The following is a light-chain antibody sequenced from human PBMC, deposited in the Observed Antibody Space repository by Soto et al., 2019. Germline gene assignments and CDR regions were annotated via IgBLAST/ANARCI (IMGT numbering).Light chain of an antibody. CDR2: DAS. CDR3: QQRST. Sequence: EIVLTQSPATLSLSPGERATLSCRASQSVSSYLAWYQQKPGQAPRLLIYDASSRATGIPARFSGSGSGTDFTRTISSLVPEDFAVYYCQQRSTFGQGTRLEIK. J-gene: IGKJ5*01. V-gene: IGKV3-11*01. CDR1: QSVSSY.